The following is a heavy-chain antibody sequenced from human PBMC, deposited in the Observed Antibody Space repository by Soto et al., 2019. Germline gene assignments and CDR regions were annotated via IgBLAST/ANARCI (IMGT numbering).Heavy chain of an antibody. CDR1: GGSISSYY. CDR2: IYYSGST. CDR3: ARSRIVVVYPYYYYGMDV. Sequence: SETLSLTCTVSGGSISSYYWSWIRQPPGKGLEWIGYIYYSGSTNYNPSLKSRVTISVDTSKNQFSLKLSSVTAADTAVYYCARSRIVVVYPYYYYGMDVWGQGTTVTVSS. J-gene: IGHJ6*02. V-gene: IGHV4-59*12. D-gene: IGHD3-22*01.